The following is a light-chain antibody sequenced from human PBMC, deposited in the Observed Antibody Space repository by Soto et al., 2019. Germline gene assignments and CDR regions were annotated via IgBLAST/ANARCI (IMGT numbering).Light chain of an antibody. CDR3: SSYTSSSTPV. V-gene: IGLV2-14*01. J-gene: IGLJ2*01. CDR2: DLS. Sequence: QSALTQPASVSGSPGQSITISCTGTSSDVGGYNYVSWYQQHPGKAPKLMIYDLSNRPSGVSNRFSGSKSGNTASLTISGLQAEDEADYYCSSYTSSSTPVFGGGTKLTVL. CDR1: SSDVGGYNY.